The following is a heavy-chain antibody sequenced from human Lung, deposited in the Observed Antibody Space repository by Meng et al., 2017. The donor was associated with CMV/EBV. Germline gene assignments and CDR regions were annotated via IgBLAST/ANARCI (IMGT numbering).Heavy chain of an antibody. D-gene: IGHD1-1*01. CDR3: ARDRAEELEP. Sequence: GGSLRLSCAASRFTFKNYGMHWVRQAPGKGLEWVASVRSDGSDEQYGDCVKGRFTISRDNSKNTLYLQMHSLRGEDTALYYCARDRAEELEPWGQGNLGTVSS. CDR1: RFTFKNYG. V-gene: IGHV3-30*02. J-gene: IGHJ5*02. CDR2: VRSDGSDE.